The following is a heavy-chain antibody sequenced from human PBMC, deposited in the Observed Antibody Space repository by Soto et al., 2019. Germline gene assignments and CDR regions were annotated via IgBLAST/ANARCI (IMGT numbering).Heavy chain of an antibody. Sequence: EVHLVESGGGLVKPGGSLRLTCAGSGFSFSDYTMNWVRQAPGKGLEWVSFIRRGSDYIFYAATVKGRITISRDNARNAMYLQMSSLSAEDAAVYYFAKYSGCVYNASAYDPWWQGNLVAVSS. CDR2: IRRGSDYI. CDR3: AKYSGCVYNASAYDP. V-gene: IGHV3-21*04. J-gene: IGHJ5*02. CDR1: GFSFSDYT. D-gene: IGHD3-10*01.